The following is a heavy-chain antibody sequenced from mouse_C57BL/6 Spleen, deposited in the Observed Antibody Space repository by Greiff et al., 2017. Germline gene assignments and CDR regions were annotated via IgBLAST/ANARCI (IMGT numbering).Heavy chain of an antibody. CDR1: GYAFSSSW. D-gene: IGHD1-1*01. CDR2: IYPGDGDT. J-gene: IGHJ1*03. Sequence: VQLQQSGPELVKPGASVKISCKASGYAFSSSWMNWVKQRPGKGLEWIGRIYPGDGDTNYNGKFKGKATLTADKSSSTAYMQLSSLTSEDSAVYFCARDTTVVGRYFDVWGTGTTVTVSS. CDR3: ARDTTVVGRYFDV. V-gene: IGHV1-82*01.